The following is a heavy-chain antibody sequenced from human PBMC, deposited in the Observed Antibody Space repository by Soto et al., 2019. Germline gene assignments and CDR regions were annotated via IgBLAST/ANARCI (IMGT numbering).Heavy chain of an antibody. Sequence: HPGGSLRLSCAASGFTFDDYAMHWVRQAPGKGLEWVSGISWNSGSIGYADSVKGRFTISRDNAKNSLYLQMNSLRAEDTALYYCAKDHYYDSSGTGSLQLQAFDYWGQGTLVTVSS. J-gene: IGHJ4*02. CDR3: AKDHYYDSSGTGSLQLQAFDY. V-gene: IGHV3-9*01. D-gene: IGHD3-22*01. CDR1: GFTFDDYA. CDR2: ISWNSGSI.